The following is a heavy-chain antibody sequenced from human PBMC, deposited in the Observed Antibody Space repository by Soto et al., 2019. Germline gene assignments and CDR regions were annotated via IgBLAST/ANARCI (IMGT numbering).Heavy chain of an antibody. V-gene: IGHV4-59*01. CDR1: GGSISSYY. CDR3: ARDSGAAAGVIDY. D-gene: IGHD6-13*01. CDR2: IYYSGST. Sequence: KASETLSLTCTVSGGSISSYYWSWIRQPPGKGLEWIGYIYYSGSTNYNPSLKSRVTISVDTSKNQFSLKLSSVTAADTAVYYCARDSGAAAGVIDYWGQGTLVTVSS. J-gene: IGHJ4*01.